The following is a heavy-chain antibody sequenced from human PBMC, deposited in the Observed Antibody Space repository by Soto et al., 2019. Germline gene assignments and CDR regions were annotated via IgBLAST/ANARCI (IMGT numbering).Heavy chain of an antibody. CDR3: TRRIDDYGDPLGFDY. D-gene: IGHD4-17*01. V-gene: IGHV3-73*01. Sequence: PGGSLRLSCAASGFTFSGSAMHWVRQASGKGLEWVGRIRSKANSYATAYAASVKGRFTISRDDSKNTAYLQMNSLKTEDTAVYYCTRRIDDYGDPLGFDYWGQGTLVTVSS. CDR2: IRSKANSYAT. J-gene: IGHJ4*02. CDR1: GFTFSGSA.